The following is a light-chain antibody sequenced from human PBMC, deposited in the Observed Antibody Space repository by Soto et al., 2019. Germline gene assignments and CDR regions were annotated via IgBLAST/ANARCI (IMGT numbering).Light chain of an antibody. J-gene: IGLJ2*01. CDR1: TSDALIYNL. CDR2: EGN. CDR3: CSYAGGSTHVV. V-gene: IGLV2-23*01. Sequence: QSVLTQPASVSGSPGQSITISCTGTTSDALIYNLVAWYQQYSGSVPRLEIYEGNKRPSGVSSRFSGSNSDNKSSLTISGLQAEDEDDYFCCSYAGGSTHVVFGAGTKLTVL.